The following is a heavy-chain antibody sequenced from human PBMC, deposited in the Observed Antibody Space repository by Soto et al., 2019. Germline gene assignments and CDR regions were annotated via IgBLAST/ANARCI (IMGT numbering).Heavy chain of an antibody. Sequence: LRLSCAASGFTFSSYSMNWVRQAPGKGLEWVSSISSSSSYIYYADSVKGRFTISRDNAKNSLYLQMNSLRAEDTAVYYCARAREGARWIYYYYGMDVWGQGTTVTVSS. D-gene: IGHD1-26*01. CDR1: GFTFSSYS. V-gene: IGHV3-21*01. CDR2: ISSSSSYI. CDR3: ARAREGARWIYYYYGMDV. J-gene: IGHJ6*02.